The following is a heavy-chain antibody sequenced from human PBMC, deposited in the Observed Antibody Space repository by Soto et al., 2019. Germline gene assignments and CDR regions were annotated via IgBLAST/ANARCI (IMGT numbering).Heavy chain of an antibody. CDR3: ARDRAYDDSLESQYFFDF. CDR2: IWYEGSNK. CDR1: GLTFSDYG. J-gene: IGHJ4*02. Sequence: QVQLVESGGGVVQPGRSLRLSCKVSGLTFSDYGMHWVRQAPGKGLQWVEVIWYEGSNKYYAVSVKDQFTISRDNSKNILCLQMNSLRAEVTAVYYCARDRAYDDSLESQYFFDFWGQATLVTVSS. D-gene: IGHD3-22*01. V-gene: IGHV3-33*01.